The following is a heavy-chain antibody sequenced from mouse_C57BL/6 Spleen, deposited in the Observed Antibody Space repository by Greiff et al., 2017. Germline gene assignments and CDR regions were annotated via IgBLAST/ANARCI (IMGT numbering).Heavy chain of an antibody. D-gene: IGHD2-3*01. CDR2: ISGGGGNT. Sequence: EVQRVESGGGLVKPGGSLKLSCAASGFTFSSYTMSWVRQTPEKRLEWVATISGGGGNTYYPDSVKGRFTISRDNAKNTLYLQMSSLRSEDTALYYCASDGYYTWFAYWGQGTLVTVSA. V-gene: IGHV5-9*01. CDR1: GFTFSSYT. CDR3: ASDGYYTWFAY. J-gene: IGHJ3*01.